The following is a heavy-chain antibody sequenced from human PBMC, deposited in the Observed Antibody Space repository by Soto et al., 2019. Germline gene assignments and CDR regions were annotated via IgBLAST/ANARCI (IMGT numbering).Heavy chain of an antibody. CDR2: TSGSGGST. D-gene: IGHD2-15*01. V-gene: IGHV3-23*01. CDR3: AKDLLGYCSGGSCYSFDY. Sequence: PGGSLRLSCAASGFTFSSYAMSWVRQAPGKGLEWVSATSGSGGSTYYADSVQGRFTISRDNSKNTLYLQMNSLRAEDTAVYYCAKDLLGYCSGGSCYSFDYWGQGTLVTVSS. J-gene: IGHJ4*02. CDR1: GFTFSSYA.